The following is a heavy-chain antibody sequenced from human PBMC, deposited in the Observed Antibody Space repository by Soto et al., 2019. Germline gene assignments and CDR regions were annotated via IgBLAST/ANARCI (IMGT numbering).Heavy chain of an antibody. Sequence: GGSLRLSCAASGFTFTTYYMTWVRQAPGKGLEWVASIKNDGSEQYYVDSVKGRFTISRDNAKNSLYLQMNSLRAGDTALYYCSRENWFQDYWGQGTLVTVSS. J-gene: IGHJ4*02. CDR2: IKNDGSEQ. CDR3: SRENWFQDY. CDR1: GFTFTTYY. V-gene: IGHV3-7*03. D-gene: IGHD3-10*01.